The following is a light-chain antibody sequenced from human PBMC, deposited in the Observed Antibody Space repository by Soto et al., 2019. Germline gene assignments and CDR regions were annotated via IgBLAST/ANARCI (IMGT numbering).Light chain of an antibody. CDR3: QQYGSSPWT. CDR2: DAS. J-gene: IGKJ1*01. V-gene: IGKV3-20*01. CDR1: QSISGTY. Sequence: DTVLTQSPGTLSLTSGERATLSCRASQSISGTYLAWYQQKPGQSPRLLIYDASTRATGVPDRFSGVGSGTDFTLTISRLEPEDFEVYFCQQYGSSPWTFGQGTKVEIK.